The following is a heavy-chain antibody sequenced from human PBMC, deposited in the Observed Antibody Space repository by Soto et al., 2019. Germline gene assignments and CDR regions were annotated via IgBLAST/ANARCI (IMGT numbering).Heavy chain of an antibody. J-gene: IGHJ4*02. CDR3: AHRRGGYNWDDAHFDY. D-gene: IGHD1-20*01. V-gene: IGHV2-5*02. CDR2: AYWDDDN. Sequence: QITLKESGPTLVKPTQTLTLTCSFSRFSLSTTGVGVGWIRQPPGKALEWLGFAYWDDDNRYSPSLKSRLTITKDTSGNQVVLTMTNMDPVDTATYFCAHRRGGYNWDDAHFDYWGQGTLVTVSS. CDR1: RFSLSTTGVG.